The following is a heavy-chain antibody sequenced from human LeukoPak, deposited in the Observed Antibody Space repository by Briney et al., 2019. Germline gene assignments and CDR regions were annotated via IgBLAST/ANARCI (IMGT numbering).Heavy chain of an antibody. D-gene: IGHD2-2*01. CDR3: ARPCSSTSCYEAFDI. V-gene: IGHV4-4*07. CDR2: IYTSGST. J-gene: IGHJ3*02. CDR1: GGSIGSYY. Sequence: SETLSLTCTVSGGSIGSYYWSWIRQPAGKGLEWIGRIYTSGSTNYNPSLKSRVTMSVDTSKNQFSLKLSSVTAADTAVYYCARPCSSTSCYEAFDIWGQGTMVTVSS.